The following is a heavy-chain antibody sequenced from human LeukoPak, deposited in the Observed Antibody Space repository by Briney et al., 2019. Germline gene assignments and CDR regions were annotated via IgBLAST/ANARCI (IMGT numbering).Heavy chain of an antibody. D-gene: IGHD5-18*01. CDR2: IIPIFGTA. CDR1: GYTFTSYG. J-gene: IGHJ4*02. Sequence: GASVKVSCKASGYTFTSYGISWVRQAPGQGLEWMGGIIPIFGTANYAQKFQGRVTITADESTSTAYMELSSLRSEDTAVYYCARGDTAMATNYSGQGTLVTVSS. V-gene: IGHV1-69*13. CDR3: ARGDTAMATNY.